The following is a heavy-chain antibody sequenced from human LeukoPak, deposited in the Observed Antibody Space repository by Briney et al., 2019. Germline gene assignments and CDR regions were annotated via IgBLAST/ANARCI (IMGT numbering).Heavy chain of an antibody. CDR2: ISWNGDNR. D-gene: IGHD1-1*01. CDR1: GFRFDDCA. Sequence: PGRSLRLSCAASGFRFDDCAMHWVRQAPGKGLEWVSGISWNGDNRDYADSVKGRFTISRDNAENSLYLQMNSLRAEDTALYYCAKARSALDGANFDSWGQGTLVTVSS. CDR3: AKARSALDGANFDS. J-gene: IGHJ4*02. V-gene: IGHV3-9*01.